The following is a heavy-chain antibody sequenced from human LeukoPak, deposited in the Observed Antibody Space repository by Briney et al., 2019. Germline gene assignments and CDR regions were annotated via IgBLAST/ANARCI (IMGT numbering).Heavy chain of an antibody. CDR2: IKSNTDGGTT. D-gene: IGHD1-7*01. CDR1: TFSFSNAW. J-gene: IGHJ4*02. V-gene: IGHV3-15*01. CDR3: AKERGITGTSWPYYFDY. Sequence: GGSLRLSCAAPTFSFSNAWMSWVRQPPGKGLEWVGHIKSNTDGGTTDYAAPVKGRFTISRDDSKNTLYLQMNSLKTEDTAVYYCAKERGITGTSWPYYFDYWGQGTLVTVSS.